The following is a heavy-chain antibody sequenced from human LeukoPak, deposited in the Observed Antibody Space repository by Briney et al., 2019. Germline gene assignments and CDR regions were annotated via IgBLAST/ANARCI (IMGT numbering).Heavy chain of an antibody. V-gene: IGHV4-4*07. CDR3: ARDPYDFWSGYSYWYFDL. CDR1: GGSITGYY. D-gene: IGHD3-3*01. CDR2: IHTSGST. Sequence: SETLSLTCTVSGGSITGYYWSWIRQPAEKGLEWIGRIHTSGSTKYNPSLTSRVTISVDTSKNQFSLKLSSVTAADTAVYYCARDPYDFWSGYSYWYFDLWGRGTLVTVSS. J-gene: IGHJ2*01.